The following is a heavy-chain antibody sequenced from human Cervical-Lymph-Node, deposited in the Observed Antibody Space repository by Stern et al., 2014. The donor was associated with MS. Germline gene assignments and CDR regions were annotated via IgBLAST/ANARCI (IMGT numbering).Heavy chain of an antibody. J-gene: IGHJ3*02. CDR1: GFKFDDYA. V-gene: IGHV3-9*01. D-gene: IGHD1-26*01. CDR2: ISWNSDII. Sequence: EVQLVESGGALVQPGRSLRISCADSGFKFDDYAMHWVRQAPGKGLEWVSGISWNSDIIDYADSVKGRFTISRDNAKNSLYLQMNTLRAEDTALYYCAKSARGGINDAFDIWGQGTMVTVSS. CDR3: AKSARGGINDAFDI.